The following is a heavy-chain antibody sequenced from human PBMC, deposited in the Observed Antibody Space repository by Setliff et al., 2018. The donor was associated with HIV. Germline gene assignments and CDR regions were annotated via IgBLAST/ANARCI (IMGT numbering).Heavy chain of an antibody. D-gene: IGHD3-22*01. Sequence: SETLSLTCTVSGGSISSGSYYWSWLRQPPGKGLEWIGSMSYTGTTYDNPSLKSRVTISVDTSKNQFSLKLTSVTAADAAVYFCAMGSSGYPFDYWGQGTLVTVSS. CDR3: AMGSSGYPFDY. V-gene: IGHV4-39*01. J-gene: IGHJ4*02. CDR2: MSYTGTT. CDR1: GGSISSGSYY.